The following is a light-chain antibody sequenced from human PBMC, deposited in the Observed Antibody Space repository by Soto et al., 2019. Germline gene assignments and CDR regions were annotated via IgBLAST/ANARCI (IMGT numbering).Light chain of an antibody. CDR3: SSFAGNNNVV. J-gene: IGLJ2*01. V-gene: IGLV2-8*01. Sequence: QSALTQPPSASGSPGQSVTISCTGTSSDVGGYNYVSWYQQHPGKAPKLMLSEVSKRPSGVPDRFSGSKSGNTASLTVCGLQAEDEADYYCSSFAGNNNVVFGGGTKLTVL. CDR1: SSDVGGYNY. CDR2: EVS.